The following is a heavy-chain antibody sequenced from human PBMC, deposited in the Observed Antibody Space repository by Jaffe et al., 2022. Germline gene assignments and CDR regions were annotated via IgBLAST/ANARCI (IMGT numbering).Heavy chain of an antibody. V-gene: IGHV4-61*02. J-gene: IGHJ3*02. CDR3: ARDGPSRIVGATPRAFDI. D-gene: IGHD1-26*01. CDR1: GGSISSGSYY. CDR2: IYTSGST. Sequence: QVQLQESGPGLVKPSQTLSLTCTVSGGSISSGSYYWSWIRQPAGKGLEWIGRIYTSGSTNYNPSLKSRVTISVDTSKNQFSLKLSSVTAADTAVYYCARDGPSRIVGATPRAFDIWGQGTMVTVSS.